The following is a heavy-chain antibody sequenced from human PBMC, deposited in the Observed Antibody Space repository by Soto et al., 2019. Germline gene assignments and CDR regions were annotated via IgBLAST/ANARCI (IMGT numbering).Heavy chain of an antibody. Sequence: PSETLSLTCTVSGGSVSSGSYYWSWIRQPPGKGLEWIGYIYYSGSTNYNPSLKSRVTISVDTSKNQFSLKLSSVTAADTAVYYCARDHSYYYDSSGYYPFFDDWAQGTLVTVSS. V-gene: IGHV4-61*01. D-gene: IGHD3-22*01. CDR3: ARDHSYYYDSSGYYPFFDD. CDR2: IYYSGST. CDR1: GGSVSSGSYY. J-gene: IGHJ4*02.